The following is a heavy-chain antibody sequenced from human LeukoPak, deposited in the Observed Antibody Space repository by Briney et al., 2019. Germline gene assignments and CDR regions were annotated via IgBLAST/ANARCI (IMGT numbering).Heavy chain of an antibody. Sequence: SETLSLTCTVSGYSISSYYWNWIRQSPGKGLEWIGNIFYRGSTNYNPSLKSRVTISVDTSKNQFSLRLSSVTAADTAMYYCARLRGSSWSEVDYWGQGTLVTVSS. CDR2: IFYRGST. CDR1: GYSISSYY. V-gene: IGHV4-59*08. CDR3: ARLRGSSWSEVDY. J-gene: IGHJ4*02. D-gene: IGHD6-13*01.